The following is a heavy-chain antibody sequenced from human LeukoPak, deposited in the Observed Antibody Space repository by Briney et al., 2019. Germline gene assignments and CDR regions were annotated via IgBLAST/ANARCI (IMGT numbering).Heavy chain of an antibody. J-gene: IGHJ6*03. CDR2: IYYSGST. CDR3: ARDPTTIFGVADYYYMDV. CDR1: GGSISSYY. Sequence: PSETLSLTCTVSGGSISSYYWSWIRQPPGKGLEWIGYIYYSGSTNYNPSLKSRVTISVDTSKNQFSLKLSSVTAADTAVYYCARDPTTIFGVADYYYMDVWGKGTTVTVSS. V-gene: IGHV4-59*12. D-gene: IGHD3-3*01.